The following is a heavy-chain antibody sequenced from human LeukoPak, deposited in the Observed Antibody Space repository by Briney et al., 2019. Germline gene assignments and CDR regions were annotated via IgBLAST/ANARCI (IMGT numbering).Heavy chain of an antibody. D-gene: IGHD5-18*01. CDR1: GFTFSSYG. V-gene: IGHV3-23*01. CDR2: ISGSGGST. J-gene: IGHJ4*02. CDR3: ARGYSYGTHFDY. Sequence: PGGSLRLSCAASGFTFSSYGMSWVRQAPGKGLEWVSAISGSGGSTYYADSVKGRFTISRDNSKNTLYLQMHSLRAEDTAVYYCARGYSYGTHFDYWGQGTLVTVAS.